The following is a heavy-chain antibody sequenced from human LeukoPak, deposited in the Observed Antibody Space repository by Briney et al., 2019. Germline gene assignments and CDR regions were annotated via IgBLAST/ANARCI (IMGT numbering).Heavy chain of an antibody. V-gene: IGHV3-21*01. CDR1: GFTFSSYS. Sequence: PGGSLRLSCAASGFTFSSYSMNWVRQAPGKGLEWVSSISSSSSYIYYADSVKGRFTISRDNSKNTLYLQMNSLRAEDTAVYYCAKAQVPYSSSPFFDYWGQGTLVTVSS. CDR3: AKAQVPYSSSPFFDY. CDR2: ISSSSSYI. D-gene: IGHD6-6*01. J-gene: IGHJ4*02.